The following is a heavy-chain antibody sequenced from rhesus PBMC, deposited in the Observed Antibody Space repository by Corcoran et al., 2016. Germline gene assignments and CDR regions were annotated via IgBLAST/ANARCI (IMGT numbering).Heavy chain of an antibody. Sequence: EVQLVQSGAEVKRPGESLKISCKTSGYSFTSYWISWVRQMPGKGLEWMWASDPSDSDTRNSPSYQGQGTTSDDKSISTAYLQWSSLQASDSATDYCAKARWSGISYFYYWGQGVLVTVSS. CDR1: GYSFTSYW. CDR2: SDPSDSDT. V-gene: IGHV5-2*01. CDR3: AKARWSGISYFYY. D-gene: IGHD6-13*01. J-gene: IGHJ4*01.